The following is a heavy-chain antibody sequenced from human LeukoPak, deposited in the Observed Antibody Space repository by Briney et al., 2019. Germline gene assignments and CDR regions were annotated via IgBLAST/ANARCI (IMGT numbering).Heavy chain of an antibody. CDR3: ARGGVSGSPTRDYGMDV. Sequence: PGGSLRPSCAASGFTFSSYSMNWVRQAPGKGLEWVSSISSSSSYIYYADSVKGRFTISRDNAKDSLYLQMNSLRAEDTAVYYCARGGVSGSPTRDYGMDVWGQGTTVTVSS. CDR1: GFTFSSYS. D-gene: IGHD3-16*01. J-gene: IGHJ6*02. V-gene: IGHV3-21*01. CDR2: ISSSSSYI.